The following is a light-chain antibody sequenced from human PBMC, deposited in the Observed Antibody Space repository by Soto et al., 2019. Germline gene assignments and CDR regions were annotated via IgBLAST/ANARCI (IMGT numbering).Light chain of an antibody. CDR3: QQYHSYPRT. V-gene: IGKV1-8*01. CDR1: QDVSSY. Sequence: AIRMTQSPSSFSASTGDRVTITCRASQDVSSYLAWYQQKPGRAPKVLIYGASTLQSGVPPRFSGSGSGTDFHFTISRLQPEDFTTYYCQQYHSYPRTFGQGTKVEIK. J-gene: IGKJ1*01. CDR2: GAS.